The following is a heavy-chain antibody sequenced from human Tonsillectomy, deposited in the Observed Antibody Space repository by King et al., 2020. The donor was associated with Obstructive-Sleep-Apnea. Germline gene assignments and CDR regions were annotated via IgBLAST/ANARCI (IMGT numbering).Heavy chain of an antibody. J-gene: IGHJ4*02. Sequence: VQLVESGGGVVQPGRSLRLSCAASGFTFSTYGVHWVRQAPGKGLEWVAVIAYDGSHKYYAESWKGRFSISRDNSKNTLYLQMNSLRAEDTAVYYCAKDGYISNWYGNYYFDSWGQGTLVTVSS. CDR1: GFTFSTYG. D-gene: IGHD6-13*01. CDR3: AKDGYISNWYGNYYFDS. CDR2: IAYDGSHK. V-gene: IGHV3-30*18.